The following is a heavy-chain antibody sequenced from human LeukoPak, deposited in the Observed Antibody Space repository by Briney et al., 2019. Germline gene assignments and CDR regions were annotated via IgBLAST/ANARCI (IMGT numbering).Heavy chain of an antibody. Sequence: PGRSLRLSCAASGFTFRAYAMSWVRQAPGKGLEWVSLIRSSGDTTYYADSVKGRFTISRDNSRNTLYLQMSSQRAEDTAVYYCALGYCSGGDCYANPYYFDHWGQGTLVTVSS. V-gene: IGHV3-23*01. CDR1: GFTFRAYA. J-gene: IGHJ4*02. D-gene: IGHD2-15*01. CDR2: IRSSGDTT. CDR3: ALGYCSGGDCYANPYYFDH.